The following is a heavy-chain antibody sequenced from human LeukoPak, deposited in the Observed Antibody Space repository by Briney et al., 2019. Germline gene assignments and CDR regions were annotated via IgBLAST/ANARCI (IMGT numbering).Heavy chain of an antibody. J-gene: IGHJ4*02. CDR2: ISSSGSAI. CDR3: AREKLSFFDSSGYFDH. V-gene: IGHV3-48*03. CDR1: GFTFSSYE. Sequence: GGSLRLSCAASGFTFSSYEMNWVRQAPGKGLEWVSFISSSGSAIHYADSVRGRFTISRDNAKDSLFLHMSRLRAEDTAVYYCAREKLSFFDSSGYFDHWGQGTLVTVSS. D-gene: IGHD3-22*01.